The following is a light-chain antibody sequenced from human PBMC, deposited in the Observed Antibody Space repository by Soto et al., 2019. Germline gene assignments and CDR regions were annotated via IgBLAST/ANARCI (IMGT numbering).Light chain of an antibody. J-gene: IGKJ1*01. V-gene: IGKV3-20*01. CDR1: QSVSSSY. CDR3: HQYGNSPAT. CDR2: GAS. Sequence: EIVLTQSPGTLSLSPVERATLSWRASQSVSSSYLAWYQQKPGQGPRLLIYGASSRATGIPDRFSGSGSGTDFTLTVSRLEAEDFAVYYCHQYGNSPATFGQGTKVDIK.